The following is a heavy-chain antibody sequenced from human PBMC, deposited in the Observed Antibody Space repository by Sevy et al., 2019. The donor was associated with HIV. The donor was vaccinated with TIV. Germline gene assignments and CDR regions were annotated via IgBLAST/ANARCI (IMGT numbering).Heavy chain of an antibody. CDR2: IDNGGNS. D-gene: IGHD3-10*01. Sequence: SETLSLTCAVYGGSFNGYYWTWIRQPPGKGLEWIADIDNGGNSNHNLSLRSRLTILVDASKHQFSLILTSVTVADTAVYFCARGLGGGVPSHSYSLDSGSPTRGPNFSYSMDVWGVGTTVTVSS. V-gene: IGHV4-34*01. CDR1: GGSFNGYY. J-gene: IGHJ6*03. CDR3: ARGLGGGVPSHSYSLDSGSPTRGPNFSYSMDV.